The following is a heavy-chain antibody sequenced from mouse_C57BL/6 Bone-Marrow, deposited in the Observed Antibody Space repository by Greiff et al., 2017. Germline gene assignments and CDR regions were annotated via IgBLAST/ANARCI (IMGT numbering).Heavy chain of an antibody. CDR1: GYTFTSYW. D-gene: IGHD1-1*01. CDR3: TRETTVVAPVAY. V-gene: IGHV1-64*01. J-gene: IGHJ3*01. CDR2: IHPNSGST. Sequence: VQLQQSGAELVKPGASVKLSCKASGYTFTSYWMHWVKQRPGQGLEWIGMIHPNSGSTNYNEKFKSKATLTVGKSSSPAYMQLSRLTSEASAVYYCTRETTVVAPVAYWGQGTLLTVSA.